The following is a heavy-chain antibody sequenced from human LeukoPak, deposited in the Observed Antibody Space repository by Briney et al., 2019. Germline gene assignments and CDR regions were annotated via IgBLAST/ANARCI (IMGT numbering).Heavy chain of an antibody. J-gene: IGHJ5*02. Sequence: PSETLSLTCTVSGGSISSSSHYWGWIRQPPGKGLEWIGEIYHSGSTNYNPSLKSRVTISVDKSKNQFSLKLSSVTAADTAVYYCARGSSGWSQAGFDPWGQGTLVTVSS. CDR3: ARGSSGWSQAGFDP. D-gene: IGHD6-19*01. V-gene: IGHV4-39*07. CDR2: IYHSGST. CDR1: GGSISSSSHY.